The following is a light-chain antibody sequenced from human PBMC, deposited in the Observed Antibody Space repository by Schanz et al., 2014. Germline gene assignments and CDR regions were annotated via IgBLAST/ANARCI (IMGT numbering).Light chain of an antibody. Sequence: QSALTQPPSASGSPGQSVTISCTGTNNDVGGYNDVSWYQQHPGKAPKLMIFDVSNRPSGVSNRFSGSKSGNTASLTISGLQAEDEADYYCTSYTSIRTWVFGGGTKLTVL. CDR1: NNDVGGYND. V-gene: IGLV2-14*01. CDR2: DVS. J-gene: IGLJ3*02. CDR3: TSYTSIRTWV.